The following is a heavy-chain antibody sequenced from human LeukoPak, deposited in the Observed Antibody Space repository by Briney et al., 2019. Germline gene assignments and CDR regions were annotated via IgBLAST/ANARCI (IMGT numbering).Heavy chain of an antibody. CDR3: ARSPNILTGRYYFDY. J-gene: IGHJ4*02. CDR2: IYYSGST. V-gene: IGHV4-59*01. Sequence: SETLSLTCTVSGGSISSYYWSWIRQPPGKGLEWIGYIYYSGSTHYNPSLKSRVTISVDTSKNQFSLKLSSVTAADTAVYYCARSPNILTGRYYFDYWGQGTLVTVSS. D-gene: IGHD3-9*01. CDR1: GGSISSYY.